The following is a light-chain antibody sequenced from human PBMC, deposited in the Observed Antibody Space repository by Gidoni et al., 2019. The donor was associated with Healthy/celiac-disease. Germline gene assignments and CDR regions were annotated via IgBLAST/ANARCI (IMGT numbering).Light chain of an antibody. V-gene: IGKV3-15*01. Sequence: DIVMTQSPATLSASPGEGATLSCRASQSVSPNVAWYQQQRGQAPRLIISGASSRPPSISARFSGSGSGTEFSLSISSLESEDFAVYYCQQFDSWPLAFGPGT. J-gene: IGKJ3*01. CDR3: QQFDSWPLA. CDR2: GAS. CDR1: QSVSPN.